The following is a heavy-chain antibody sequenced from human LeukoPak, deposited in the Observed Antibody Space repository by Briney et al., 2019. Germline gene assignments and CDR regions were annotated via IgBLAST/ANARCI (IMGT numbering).Heavy chain of an antibody. Sequence: ASVKVSCKASGYTFTGYYMHWVRQAPGQGLEWMGWINPNSGGSNYAQKFQGRVTMTRDTSISTAYMVRSRLRSDDTAVYYCASLVSSSCLGYCSGGSCYSQDYFDYWGQGTLVTVSS. D-gene: IGHD2-15*01. V-gene: IGHV1-2*02. CDR3: ASLVSSSCLGYCSGGSCYSQDYFDY. CDR2: INPNSGGS. CDR1: GYTFTGYY. J-gene: IGHJ4*02.